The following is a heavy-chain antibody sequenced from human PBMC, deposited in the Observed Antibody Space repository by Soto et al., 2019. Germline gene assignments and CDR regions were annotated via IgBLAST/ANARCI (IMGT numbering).Heavy chain of an antibody. Sequence: ASVKVSCKASGYTFTGYYVHWVRQAPGQGLEWMGWINPNSGDTYLAQRFQGRVTMNRDTSIGTAYMELRGLTSDDTAEYYCAKGGAIVAAGTRVYLYNAMDIWGQGTTVTVSS. D-gene: IGHD1-26*01. V-gene: IGHV1-2*02. CDR2: INPNSGDT. CDR1: GYTFTGYY. J-gene: IGHJ6*02. CDR3: AKGGAIVAAGTRVYLYNAMDI.